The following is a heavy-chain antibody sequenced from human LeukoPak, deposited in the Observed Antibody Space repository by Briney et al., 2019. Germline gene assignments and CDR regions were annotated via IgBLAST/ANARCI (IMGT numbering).Heavy chain of an antibody. CDR2: IYPGDSDT. V-gene: IGHV5-51*01. CDR3: ARSDYGSGSYYTESADY. CDR1: GYSFTSYW. Sequence: GESLKISCKGSGYSFTSYWIGWVRQMPGKGLEWMGIIYPGDSDTRYSPSFQGQVTISADKSISTAYLQWSSLKASDTAMYYCARSDYGSGSYYTESADYWGQGTLVTVSS. D-gene: IGHD3-10*01. J-gene: IGHJ4*02.